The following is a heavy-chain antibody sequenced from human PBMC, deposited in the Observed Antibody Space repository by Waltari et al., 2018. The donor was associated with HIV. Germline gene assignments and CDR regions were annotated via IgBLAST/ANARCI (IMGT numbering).Heavy chain of an antibody. CDR2: IWSDGYNK. V-gene: IGHV3-33*06. CDR1: GFTFSGYG. Sequence: QVYLMESGGGVVQPGGSLKLSCAAPGFTFSGYGMHWVRQAPGKGLEWVAVIWSDGYNKFYADSVRGRFTFSRDNSKYTLSLQMNSLRAEDTALYYCVKERGPFNGFDIWGQGTMVTVSS. D-gene: IGHD3-16*01. CDR3: VKERGPFNGFDI. J-gene: IGHJ3*02.